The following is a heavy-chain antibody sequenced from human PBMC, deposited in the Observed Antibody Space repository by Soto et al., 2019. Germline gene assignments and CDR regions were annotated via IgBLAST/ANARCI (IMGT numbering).Heavy chain of an antibody. CDR1: GFTFSTSG. Sequence: QVQLVESGGGVVQSGRSLRLSCAASGFTFSTSGMHWIRQAPGKGLEWVAMISHDGGATYYVDSVKGRFTISRDTDENPVHLQMDSLRAEDTATYYFAKDWGSSGGYNWFDPWGQGTLVIVSS. V-gene: IGHV3-30*18. CDR3: AKDWGSSGGYNWFDP. D-gene: IGHD3-16*01. J-gene: IGHJ5*02. CDR2: ISHDGGAT.